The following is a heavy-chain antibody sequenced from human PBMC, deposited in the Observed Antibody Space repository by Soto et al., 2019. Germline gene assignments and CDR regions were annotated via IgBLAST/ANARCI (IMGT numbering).Heavy chain of an antibody. J-gene: IGHJ6*03. D-gene: IGHD3-3*01. CDR3: VSDFGWYFRSGYMDV. V-gene: IGHV3-21*02. CDR2: INEDSSYI. Sequence: VQLVESGGGLVKPGGSLRLSCAASGFSFISYSMNWVRQAPGKGLEWVSSINEDSSYIYYAHSLRGRFTISRDNAKDSLYLQMNSLRAEDTAVYYCVSDFGWYFRSGYMDVWGDGATVTVSS. CDR1: GFSFISYS.